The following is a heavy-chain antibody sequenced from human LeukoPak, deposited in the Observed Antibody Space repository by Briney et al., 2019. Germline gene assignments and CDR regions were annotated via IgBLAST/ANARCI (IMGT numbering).Heavy chain of an antibody. CDR3: AKGEQLAPYLFDY. CDR2: ISWNSGSI. V-gene: IGHV3-9*03. D-gene: IGHD6-6*01. Sequence: GRSLRLSCAASGFTFDDYAMHWVRQAPGKGLEWVSGISWNSGSIGYADSVKGRFTISRDNAKNSLYLQMNSLRAEDMALYYCAKGEQLAPYLFDYWGQGTLVTVSS. J-gene: IGHJ4*02. CDR1: GFTFDDYA.